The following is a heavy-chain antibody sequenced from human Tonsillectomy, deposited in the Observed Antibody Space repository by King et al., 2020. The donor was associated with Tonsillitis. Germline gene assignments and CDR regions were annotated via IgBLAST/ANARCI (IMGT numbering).Heavy chain of an antibody. CDR1: GFTFSSYA. CDR3: AKDHLGYCSGGSCGYFDY. J-gene: IGHJ4*02. V-gene: IGHV3-23*03. CDR2: IYSGGSST. D-gene: IGHD2-15*01. Sequence: VQLVESGGGLVQPGGSLRLSCAASGFTFSSYAMSWVRQAPGKGLEWVSVIYSGGSSTYYADSVKGRFTISRDNSKNTLYLQMKSLRAEDTTVYYCAKDHLGYCSGGSCGYFDYWGQGPLVTGSS.